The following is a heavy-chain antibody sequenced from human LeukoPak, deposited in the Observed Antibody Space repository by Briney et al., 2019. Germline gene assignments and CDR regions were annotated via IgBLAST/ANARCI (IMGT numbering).Heavy chain of an antibody. CDR2: IYYSGST. CDR1: GGSISSYY. Sequence: SETLSLTCTVSGGSISSYYWSWIRQPPGKGLEWIGDIYYSGSTNYNPSLKSRVSISVDTSKNQFSLKLSSVTAADTAVYYCARVVSMAAAIGPFDPCGQGTLVTVSS. J-gene: IGHJ5*02. V-gene: IGHV4-59*01. D-gene: IGHD6-13*01. CDR3: ARVVSMAAAIGPFDP.